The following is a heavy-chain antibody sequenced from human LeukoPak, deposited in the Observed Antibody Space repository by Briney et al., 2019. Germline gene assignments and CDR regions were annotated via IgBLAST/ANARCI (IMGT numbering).Heavy chain of an antibody. Sequence: ASETLSLTCNVYGGSFSGYYWTWIRQSPGMGLEWIGEIIHSGRTNYNPSLTSRVTISVDTSKNQFSLELSSVTAADTTVYYCARRVEMATITDWFDPWGQGTLVTVSS. CDR2: IIHSGRT. CDR1: GGSFSGYY. J-gene: IGHJ5*02. D-gene: IGHD5-24*01. CDR3: ARRVEMATITDWFDP. V-gene: IGHV4-34*12.